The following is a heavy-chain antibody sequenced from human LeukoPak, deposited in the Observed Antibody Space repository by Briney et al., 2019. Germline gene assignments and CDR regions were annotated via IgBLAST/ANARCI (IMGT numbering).Heavy chain of an antibody. CDR2: IYDAGNT. V-gene: IGHV4-39*01. CDR1: GGSISRGGYY. CDR3: ARFDYGDYKFDY. J-gene: IGHJ4*02. Sequence: ASETLSLTCTVSGGSISRGGYYWVWVRQPPEKGLEWIGNIYDAGNTYNNPSLRSRVTISVDTSKNQFSLKLSSVTAADTAVYYCARFDYGDYKFDYWGQGTLVTVSS. D-gene: IGHD4-17*01.